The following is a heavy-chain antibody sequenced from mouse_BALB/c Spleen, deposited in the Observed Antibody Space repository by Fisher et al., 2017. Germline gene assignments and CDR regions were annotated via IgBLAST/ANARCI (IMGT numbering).Heavy chain of an antibody. CDR3: ARERETTDAMDY. V-gene: IGHV1-18*01. Sequence: KFKGKATLTVDKSSSTAYMELRSLTSEDTAVYYCARERETTDAMDYWGQGTSVTVSS. D-gene: IGHD1-1*01. J-gene: IGHJ4*01.